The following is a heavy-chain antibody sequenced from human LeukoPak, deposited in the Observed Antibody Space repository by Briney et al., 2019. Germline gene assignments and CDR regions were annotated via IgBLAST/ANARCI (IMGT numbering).Heavy chain of an antibody. D-gene: IGHD2-2*01. Sequence: GGSPRLSCAASGFTFSNYAMSWVRQAPGKGLDWVSAISGAGGTTYYADSVKGRFTISRDNAKNSLYLQMNSLRAEDTAVYYCARDYCSSTSCYAVYYYGMDVWGQGTTVTVSS. J-gene: IGHJ6*02. V-gene: IGHV3-23*01. CDR3: ARDYCSSTSCYAVYYYGMDV. CDR2: ISGAGGTT. CDR1: GFTFSNYA.